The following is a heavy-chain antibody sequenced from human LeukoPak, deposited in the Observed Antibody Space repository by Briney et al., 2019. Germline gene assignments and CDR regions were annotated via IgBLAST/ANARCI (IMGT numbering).Heavy chain of an antibody. D-gene: IGHD4-17*01. V-gene: IGHV3-20*04. J-gene: IGHJ4*02. CDR2: FNWNGGST. CDR3: ARSDHDYGDYVSDY. CDR1: GFTFDDYG. Sequence: GGSLRLSCAPPGFTFDDYGMSWVRQPPGKGRGWVSGFNWNGGSTGYADSVKGRFTISRDNAKNSLYLQMNSLRAEDTALYYCARSDHDYGDYVSDYWGQGTLVTVSS.